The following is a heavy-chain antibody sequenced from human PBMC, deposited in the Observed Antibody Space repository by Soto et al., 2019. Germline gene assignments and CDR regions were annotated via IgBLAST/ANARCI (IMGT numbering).Heavy chain of an antibody. CDR2: ITPMFGTP. D-gene: IGHD6-19*01. Sequence: QVQLVQSGAEVKKYGSSVKVSCKASGGTFSRYAISWVRQAPGQGLEWMGGITPMFGTPNYAQRFQGRATITADECTSAAYVRLSSLRSDDTAVYDFAEPLGVAXAGHGRVDCCGRVTLVTVSS. J-gene: IGHJ2*01. V-gene: IGHV1-69*12. CDR3: AEPLGVAXAGHGRVDC. CDR1: GGTFSRYA.